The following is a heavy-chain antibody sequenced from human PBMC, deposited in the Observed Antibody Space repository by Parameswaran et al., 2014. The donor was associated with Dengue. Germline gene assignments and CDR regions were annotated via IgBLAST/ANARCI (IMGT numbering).Heavy chain of an antibody. Sequence: WVRQAPGQGLEWMGWINPNSGGTNYAQKFQGWVTMTRDTSISTAYMELSRLRSDDTAVYYCARGGNGDYEENWFDPWGQGTLVTVSS. J-gene: IGHJ5*02. CDR2: INPNSGGT. D-gene: IGHD4-17*01. V-gene: IGHV1-2*04. CDR3: ARGGNGDYEENWFDP.